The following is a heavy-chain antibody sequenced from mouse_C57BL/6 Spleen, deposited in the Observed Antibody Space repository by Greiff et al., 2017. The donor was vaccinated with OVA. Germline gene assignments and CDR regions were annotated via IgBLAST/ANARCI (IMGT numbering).Heavy chain of an antibody. Sequence: VKQRPIQGLEWIGNIDPSDSETHYNQKFKDKATLTVDKSSSTAYMQLSSLTSEDSAVYYCARYRVYGSSYGYFDVWGTGTTVTVSS. V-gene: IGHV1-52*01. CDR3: ARYRVYGSSYGYFDV. CDR2: IDPSDSET. J-gene: IGHJ1*03. D-gene: IGHD1-1*01.